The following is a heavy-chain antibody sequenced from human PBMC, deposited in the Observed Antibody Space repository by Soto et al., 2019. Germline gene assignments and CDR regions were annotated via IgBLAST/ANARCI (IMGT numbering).Heavy chain of an antibody. D-gene: IGHD4-17*01. CDR1: GGSISSSSYY. J-gene: IGHJ4*02. V-gene: IGHV4-39*07. CDR3: ARDLDGDYFDY. Sequence: SETLSLTCTVSGGSISSSSYYWGWIRQPPGKGLEWIGSIYYSGSTYYNPSLKSRITISVDTSKNQFSLKLSSVTAADTAVYYCARDLDGDYFDYWGQGTLVTVSS. CDR2: IYYSGST.